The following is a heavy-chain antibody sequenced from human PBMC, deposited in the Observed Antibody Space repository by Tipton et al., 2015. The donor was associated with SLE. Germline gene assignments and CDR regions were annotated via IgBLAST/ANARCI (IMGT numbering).Heavy chain of an antibody. Sequence: GLVKPSETLSLTCTVSGGSIGNSYYWGWIRQPPGKGLEWIGTIYYSGITYYNPSLMSRVTISVDTSENHFSLKLSSVTAADTAVYFCARHMTKIEPFDYWGQGTLVTVSS. V-gene: IGHV4-39*07. D-gene: IGHD2-21*01. CDR3: ARHMTKIEPFDY. CDR1: GGSIGNSYY. CDR2: IYYSGIT. J-gene: IGHJ4*02.